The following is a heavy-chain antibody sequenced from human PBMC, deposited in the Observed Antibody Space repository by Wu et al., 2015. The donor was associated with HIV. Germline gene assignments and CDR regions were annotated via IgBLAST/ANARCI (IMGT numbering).Heavy chain of an antibody. CDR3: VLNYYGSGDRTVLDY. D-gene: IGHD3-10*01. Sequence: QVQLVQSGAEVKKPGSAVKVSCKASGGTFSRFGISWMRQAPGQGLEWMGGFIPIFGTSNYAQKFQGRLTITTDDSTSTAYMELSGLRSEDTAVYYCVLNYYGSGDRTVLDYWGQGTLVTVSS. CDR1: GGTFSRFG. V-gene: IGHV1-69*05. J-gene: IGHJ4*02. CDR2: FIPIFGTS.